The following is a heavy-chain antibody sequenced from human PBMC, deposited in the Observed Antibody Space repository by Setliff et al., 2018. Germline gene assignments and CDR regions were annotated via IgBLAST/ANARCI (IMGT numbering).Heavy chain of an antibody. CDR2: IYYRGST. CDR3: ARDLIPVTYYYDSSGYSGAFDI. V-gene: IGHV4-39*07. D-gene: IGHD3-22*01. J-gene: IGHJ3*02. CDR1: GGSISSSSYY. Sequence: KPSETLSLTCTVSGGSISSSSYYWGWLRQPPGKGLEWIGSIYYRGSTYYNPSLKSRVTISVDTSKNQFSLKLSSVTAADTAVYYCARDLIPVTYYYDSSGYSGAFDIWGQGTMVTVSS.